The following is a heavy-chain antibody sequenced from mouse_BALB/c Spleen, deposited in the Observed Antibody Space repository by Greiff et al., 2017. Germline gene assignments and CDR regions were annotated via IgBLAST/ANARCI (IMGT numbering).Heavy chain of an antibody. CDR2: IDPANGNT. D-gene: IGHD2-3*01. CDR1: GFNIKDTY. J-gene: IGHJ2*01. V-gene: IGHV14-3*02. CDR3: ARCDMRYYFDY. Sequence: VQLKQSGAELVKPGASVKLSCTASGFNIKDTYMHWVKQRPEQGLEWIGRIDPANGNTKYDPKFQGKATITADTSSNTAYLQLSSLTSEDTAVYYCARCDMRYYFDYWGQGTTLTVSS.